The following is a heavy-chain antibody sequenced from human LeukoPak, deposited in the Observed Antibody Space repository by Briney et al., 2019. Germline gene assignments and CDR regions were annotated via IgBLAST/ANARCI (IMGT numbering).Heavy chain of an antibody. CDR1: GYSLTNHF. Sequence: SETLSLTCGVYGYSLTNHFWIWLRQPPRKGLEWIGEINHSGSTNYNPSLKSRVTISVDTSKNQFSLKLSSVTAADTAVYYCARGRVGAVWGQGTLVTVSS. V-gene: IGHV4-34*01. D-gene: IGHD1-26*01. CDR2: INHSGST. J-gene: IGHJ4*02. CDR3: ARGRVGAV.